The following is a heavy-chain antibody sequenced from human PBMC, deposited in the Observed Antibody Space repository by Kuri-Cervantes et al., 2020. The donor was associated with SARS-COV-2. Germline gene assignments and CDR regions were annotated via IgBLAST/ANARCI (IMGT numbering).Heavy chain of an antibody. CDR1: GGSISSSSYY. J-gene: IGHJ4*02. V-gene: IGHV4-39*07. D-gene: IGHD6-19*01. CDR3: ARGGSVAGPFDY. Sequence: ESLKISCTVSGGSISSSSYYWGWIRQPPGKGLEWIGSIYYSGSTYYNPSLKSRVTISVDTSKNQFSLKLSSVTAADTAVYYCARGGSVAGPFDYWGQGTLVTVSS. CDR2: IYYSGST.